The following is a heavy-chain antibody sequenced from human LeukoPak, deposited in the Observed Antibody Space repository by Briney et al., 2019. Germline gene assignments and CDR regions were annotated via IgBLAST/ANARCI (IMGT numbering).Heavy chain of an antibody. Sequence: GGSLRLSCAASGFTFSSYGMHWVRQAPGKGLEWVAVIWYDGTNEYYADSVKGRFTISRDNFKNTLYLQMNSLRAEDTAVYYCAKDPGYCSSTNCYGYYYYMDVWGQGTTVTVSS. D-gene: IGHD2-2*01. V-gene: IGHV3-33*06. CDR3: AKDPGYCSSTNCYGYYYYMDV. CDR1: GFTFSSYG. CDR2: IWYDGTNE. J-gene: IGHJ6*03.